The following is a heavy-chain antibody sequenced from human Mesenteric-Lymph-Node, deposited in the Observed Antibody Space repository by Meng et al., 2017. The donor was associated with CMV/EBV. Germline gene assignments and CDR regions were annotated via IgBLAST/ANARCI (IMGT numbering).Heavy chain of an antibody. D-gene: IGHD1-26*01. CDR3: ARILGATTDYYYDFGMDV. CDR2: ISYDGSNE. CDR1: GFTFSNYA. Sequence: LSLTCAASGFTFSNYAMHWVRQAPGKGLEWVAIISYDGSNELYADSVKGRVSISRDNSKNMLYLQINSLRAEDRAVYYCARILGATTDYYYDFGMDVWGQGTTVTVSS. V-gene: IGHV3-30*04. J-gene: IGHJ6*02.